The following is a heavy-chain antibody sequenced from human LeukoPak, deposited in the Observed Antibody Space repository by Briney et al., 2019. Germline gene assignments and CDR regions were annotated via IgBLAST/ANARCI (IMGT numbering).Heavy chain of an antibody. V-gene: IGHV3-33*08. CDR2: IWYDGSHK. J-gene: IGHJ4*02. D-gene: IGHD3-22*01. CDR3: ARGSGAYYYNLDY. Sequence: GGSLRLSCAASGFTFSSYAMSWVRQAPGKGLEWVTVIWYDGSHKYYADSVKGRFTISRDNSKNTLYLQMNSLRAEDTAVYYCARGSGAYYYNLDYWGQGTLVTVSS. CDR1: GFTFSSYA.